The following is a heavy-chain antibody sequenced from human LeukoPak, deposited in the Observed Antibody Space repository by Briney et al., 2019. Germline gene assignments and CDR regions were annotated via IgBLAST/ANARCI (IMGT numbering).Heavy chain of an antibody. CDR3: ARRSDFWSGYYTGVNFDY. D-gene: IGHD3-3*01. CDR2: IYYSGST. Sequence: SETLSLTCTVSGGSMRSNNYYWGWIRQPPGTGLEWIGSIYYSGSTYYNPSLKSRVTISIDTSKNQFSLRLSSVTAADTAVYYCARRSDFWSGYYTGVNFDYWGQGTLVTVSS. V-gene: IGHV4-39*01. J-gene: IGHJ4*02. CDR1: GGSMRSNNYY.